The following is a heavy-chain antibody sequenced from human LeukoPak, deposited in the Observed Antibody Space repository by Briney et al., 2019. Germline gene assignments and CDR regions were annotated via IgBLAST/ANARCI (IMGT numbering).Heavy chain of an antibody. D-gene: IGHD3-3*01. CDR1: GFTFSAYS. CDR2: IYDTGST. CDR3: QSRFLEWLLDY. J-gene: IGHJ4*02. V-gene: IGHV4-38-2*01. Sequence: GSLRLSCAASGFTFSAYSMSWVRQPPGKGLEWIGSIYDTGSTFYNPSLKSRVIISVDTSKNQFSLKLSSVTAADTAVYYCQSRFLEWLLDYWGQGTLVTVSS.